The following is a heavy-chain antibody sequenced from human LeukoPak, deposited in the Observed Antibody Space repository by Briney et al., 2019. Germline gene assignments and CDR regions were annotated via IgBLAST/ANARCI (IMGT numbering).Heavy chain of an antibody. CDR1: GGSISSYY. V-gene: IGHV4-59*01. CDR2: IYYTGST. CDR3: AGQYYDILTAYPNWFDP. Sequence: SETLSLTCTVSGGSISSYYWSWIRQPPGKGLEWIGYIYYTGSTNYNPSLKDRVTISVDTSKKQFSLRLSSVTAADTAVYYCAGQYYDILTAYPNWFDPWGQGTLVTVSS. J-gene: IGHJ5*02. D-gene: IGHD3-9*01.